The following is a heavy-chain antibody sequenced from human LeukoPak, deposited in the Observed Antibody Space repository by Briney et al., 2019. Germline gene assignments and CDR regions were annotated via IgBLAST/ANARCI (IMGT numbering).Heavy chain of an antibody. CDR1: GFTFSSYA. CDR3: AKGDTTRSTCFDY. CDR2: IRGSDGTT. J-gene: IGHJ4*02. V-gene: IGHV3-23*01. Sequence: GGSLRLSCTASGFTFSSYAMSWVRQAPGKGLEWVSGIRGSDGTTYYADSVKGRFTISRDNSKNTLYLQMNSLRAEDTAVYYCAKGDTTRSTCFDYWGQGTLVTVSS. D-gene: IGHD5-18*01.